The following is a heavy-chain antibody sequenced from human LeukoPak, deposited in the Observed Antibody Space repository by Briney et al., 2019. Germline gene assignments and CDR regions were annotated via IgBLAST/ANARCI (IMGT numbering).Heavy chain of an antibody. D-gene: IGHD5-12*01. V-gene: IGHV3-9*01. CDR3: GGYIGKFHGGGGDYYYYMDV. Sequence: GGSLRLSCAASGFTFDDYAMHWVRQAPGKGLEWVSGISWSSGSIGYADSVKGRFTISRDNAKNSLYLQMNSLRAEDTALYYCGGYIGKFHGGGGDYYYYMDVWGKGTTVTVSS. J-gene: IGHJ6*03. CDR2: ISWSSGSI. CDR1: GFTFDDYA.